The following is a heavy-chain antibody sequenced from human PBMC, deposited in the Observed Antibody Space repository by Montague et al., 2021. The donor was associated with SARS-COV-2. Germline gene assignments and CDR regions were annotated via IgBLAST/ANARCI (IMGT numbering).Heavy chain of an antibody. J-gene: IGHJ3*02. CDR3: ARGSYSPDAFDI. CDR1: GGSISSYY. CDR2: IYYSGST. D-gene: IGHD1-26*01. Sequence: SETLSLTCTVSGGSISSYYWSWIRQPPGKGLEWIGYIYYSGSTNXNPPLKSRVTISLDTSKNQFSLKLNSVTAADTAVYYCARGSYSPDAFDIWGQGTMVTVSS. V-gene: IGHV4-59*01.